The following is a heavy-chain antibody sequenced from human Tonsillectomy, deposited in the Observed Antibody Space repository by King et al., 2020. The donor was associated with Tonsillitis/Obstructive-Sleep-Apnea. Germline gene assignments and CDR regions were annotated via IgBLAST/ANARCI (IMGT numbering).Heavy chain of an antibody. V-gene: IGHV3-9*01. CDR2: ICWNSGSI. D-gene: IGHD2-8*01. CDR3: AKGAYEAFDY. Sequence: VQLVESGGGLVQPGRSLRLSCAASGFTFDDYAMHWVRQAPGKGLEWVSGICWNSGSIDYADSVKGRFTISRDNAKNSLYLQMNSLRAEDTALYYCAKGAYEAFDYWGQGTLVTVSS. J-gene: IGHJ4*02. CDR1: GFTFDDYA.